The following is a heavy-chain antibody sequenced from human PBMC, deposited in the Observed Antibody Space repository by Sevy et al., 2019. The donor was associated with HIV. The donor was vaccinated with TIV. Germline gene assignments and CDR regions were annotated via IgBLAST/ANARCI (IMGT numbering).Heavy chain of an antibody. J-gene: IGHJ6*02. CDR1: GFAFTNYYA. D-gene: IGHD4-17*01. Sequence: GGSLRLSCAASGFAFTNYYAMHWVRQAPGKGLEWVALISYDGGVKYYADSVKGRFTISRDNFKNTLYLQMNSLTTEDTAVYYCARPRANYVDHYFFYAMDVWGQGTTVTVSS. V-gene: IGHV3-30-3*01. CDR3: ARPRANYVDHYFFYAMDV. CDR2: ISYDGGVK.